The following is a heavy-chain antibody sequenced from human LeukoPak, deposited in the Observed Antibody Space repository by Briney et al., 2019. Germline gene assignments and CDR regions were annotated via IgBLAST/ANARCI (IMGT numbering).Heavy chain of an antibody. D-gene: IGHD3-16*01. J-gene: IGHJ6*03. CDR1: GYSISSGHY. CDR2: MYHSGST. V-gene: IGHV4-38-2*02. CDR3: ARDSMITFGGTHYMDV. Sequence: SETLSLTCTVSGYSISSGHYWGWIRQPPGKGLEWIGSMYHSGSTYYNPPLKSRVTISEDTSKNQFSLKLRSVTAADTAVYYCARDSMITFGGTHYMDVWGKGTTVTVSS.